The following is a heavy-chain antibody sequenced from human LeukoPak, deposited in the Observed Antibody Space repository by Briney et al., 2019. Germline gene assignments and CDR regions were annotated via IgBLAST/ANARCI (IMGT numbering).Heavy chain of an antibody. CDR1: GFTFSTYA. J-gene: IGHJ6*02. D-gene: IGHD5-12*01. Sequence: PGGSLRLSCAASGFTFSTYAMSWVRQAPGKGLEWVSAISFSGGSTHYAESVKGRFTISRDNSKNTLYPQMNSLRAEDTAVYYCAKEAFNWLRSHYYGVDVWGQGTTVTVSS. V-gene: IGHV3-23*01. CDR2: ISFSGGST. CDR3: AKEAFNWLRSHYYGVDV.